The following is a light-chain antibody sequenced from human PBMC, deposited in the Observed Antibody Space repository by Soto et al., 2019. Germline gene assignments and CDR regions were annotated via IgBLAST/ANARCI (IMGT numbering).Light chain of an antibody. J-gene: IGLJ1*01. CDR3: SSYAGSNNYV. V-gene: IGLV2-8*01. CDR2: EVS. CDR1: SSDVGGYRY. Sequence: QSVLTQPDSARGSPDQTITLSCTGTSSDVGGYRYGSWYLQHRGEAPNLIIYEVSNRPSGFPDRFSGSKAGNTASLTVSGLQAADEADYYCSSYAGSNNYVFGTGTKVTGL.